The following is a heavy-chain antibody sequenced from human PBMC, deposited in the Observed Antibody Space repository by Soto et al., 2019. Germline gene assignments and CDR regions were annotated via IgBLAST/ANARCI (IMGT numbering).Heavy chain of an antibody. V-gene: IGHV3-30*03. Sequence: GGSLRLSCAASGFTFSTYGMHWVRQAPGKGLEWLAVISNNGINKYYADSVKGRFTISRDNSKDTLFLQMNSLRGEDTAIYYCARVIRADSTSSNFYYYSGLDVWGQGTTVTVSS. CDR2: ISNNGINK. CDR3: ARVIRADSTSSNFYYYSGLDV. CDR1: GFTFSTYG. J-gene: IGHJ6*02. D-gene: IGHD6-6*01.